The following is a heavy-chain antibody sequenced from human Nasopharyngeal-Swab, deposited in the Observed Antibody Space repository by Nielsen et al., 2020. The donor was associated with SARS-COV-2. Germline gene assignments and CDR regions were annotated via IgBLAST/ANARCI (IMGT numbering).Heavy chain of an antibody. CDR2: IIPIFGTA. V-gene: IGHV1-69*13. J-gene: IGHJ6*02. Sequence: SVKVSCKASGGTFSSYAISWVRQAPGQGLEWMGGIIPIFGTANYAQKFQGRVTITADESTSTAYMELSSLRSEDTAVYYCARNLDEARGDYGMDVWGQGTTVTVSS. D-gene: IGHD2-21*01. CDR1: GGTFSSYA. CDR3: ARNLDEARGDYGMDV.